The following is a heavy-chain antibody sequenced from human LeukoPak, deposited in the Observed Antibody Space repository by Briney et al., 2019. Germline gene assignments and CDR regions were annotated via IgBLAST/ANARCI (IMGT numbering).Heavy chain of an antibody. CDR1: TFSSYG. V-gene: IGHV4-39*01. Sequence: TFSSYGMRWIRPPPGKGLEWIGSIYYSGSTYYNTSLKSRVPISVDTSKIQFSLNLSSVTAADTAVYYCARLHYGGNYGYYYYYMDVWGKGTTVTISS. D-gene: IGHD4-23*01. J-gene: IGHJ6*03. CDR2: IYYSGST. CDR3: ARLHYGGNYGYYYYYMDV.